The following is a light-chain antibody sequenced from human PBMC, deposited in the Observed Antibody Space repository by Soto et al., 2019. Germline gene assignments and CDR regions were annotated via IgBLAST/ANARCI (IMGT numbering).Light chain of an antibody. J-gene: IGLJ1*01. Sequence: QSALTQPASVSGSPGQSITISCTGTFSDVGSYNLVSWYQQHPGKAPKLMIYEDTKRPSGVSNRFSGSKSGYTASLTISGLQAEDEADYYCCSYARSSTYVFGTGTKVTVL. CDR3: CSYARSSTYV. CDR1: FSDVGSYNL. V-gene: IGLV2-23*01. CDR2: EDT.